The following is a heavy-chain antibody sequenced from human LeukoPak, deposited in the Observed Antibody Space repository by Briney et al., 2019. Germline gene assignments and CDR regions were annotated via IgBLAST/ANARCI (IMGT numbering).Heavy chain of an antibody. CDR1: GFTFSSYA. Sequence: GGSLRLSCAASGFTFSSYAMSWVRRAPGKGLEWVSAISGSGGSTYYADSVKGRFTISRDNAKNSLYLQMNSLRAEDTAVYYCAELGITMIGGVWGKGTTVTISS. D-gene: IGHD3-10*02. J-gene: IGHJ6*04. V-gene: IGHV3-23*01. CDR2: ISGSGGST. CDR3: AELGITMIGGV.